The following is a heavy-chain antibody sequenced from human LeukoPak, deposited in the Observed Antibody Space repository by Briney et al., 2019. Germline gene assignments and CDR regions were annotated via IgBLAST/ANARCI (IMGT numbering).Heavy chain of an antibody. CDR2: IYYNANT. Sequence: SETLSLTCTVPGGSISSSIYYWGWIRQPSGKGLEWIGSIYYNANTYYNPSLKSRITISVDTSKNQFSLRLSSVTAADTAVYYCARVGATPRYYNYYGMDVWGQGTTVTVSS. V-gene: IGHV4-39*07. CDR1: GGSISSSIYY. J-gene: IGHJ6*02. D-gene: IGHD1-26*01. CDR3: ARVGATPRYYNYYGMDV.